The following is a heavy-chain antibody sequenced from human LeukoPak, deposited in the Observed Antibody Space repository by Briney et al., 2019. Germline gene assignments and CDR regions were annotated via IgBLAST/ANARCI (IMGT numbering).Heavy chain of an antibody. D-gene: IGHD6-19*01. CDR1: GGSISSSSYY. CDR3: ARGLSGAGTGYYMDV. V-gene: IGHV4-61*02. Sequence: SETLSLTCTVSGGSISSSSYYWSWIRQLAGKGLEWIGRIYTSGSTNYNPSLKSRVTMSVDTSKNQFSLKLSSVTAADTAVHYCARGLSGAGTGYYMDVWGKGTTVTVSS. CDR2: IYTSGST. J-gene: IGHJ6*03.